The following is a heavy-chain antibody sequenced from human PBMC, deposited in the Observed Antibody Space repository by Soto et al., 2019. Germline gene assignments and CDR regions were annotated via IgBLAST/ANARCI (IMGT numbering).Heavy chain of an antibody. V-gene: IGHV3-33*01. J-gene: IGHJ4*02. CDR1: GFTCRSYG. CDR2: IWYDGSNK. Sequence: GGSLRLSCAAAGFTCRSYGRHWVRQAPGKGLERVAVIWYDGSNKYYADSVKGRFTISRDNSKNTLYLQMNSLGAEDTAVYYCARAPGPGYCSSTSCEYYFDYWGQGTLVTVSS. CDR3: ARAPGPGYCSSTSCEYYFDY. D-gene: IGHD2-2*03.